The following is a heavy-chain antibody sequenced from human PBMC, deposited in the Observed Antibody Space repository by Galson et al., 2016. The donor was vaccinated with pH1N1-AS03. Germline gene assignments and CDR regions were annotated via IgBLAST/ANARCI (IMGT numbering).Heavy chain of an antibody. J-gene: IGHJ4*02. CDR2: VNHSGDT. Sequence: ETLSLTCAVYGGSHNNYNWAWIRQPPGKGPEWIGEVNHSGDTNYSPSLKSRVAISVDTSKNQFSLRLTSVTAADTAVYYCARALKTPLPYWGQGTLVTVSS. V-gene: IGHV4-34*01. D-gene: IGHD4-23*01. CDR1: GGSHNNYN. CDR3: ARALKTPLPY.